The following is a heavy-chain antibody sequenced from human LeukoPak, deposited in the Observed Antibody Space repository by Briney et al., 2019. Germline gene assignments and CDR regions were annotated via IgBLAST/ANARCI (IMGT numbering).Heavy chain of an antibody. V-gene: IGHV3-30*02. D-gene: IGHD3-3*01. CDR3: ARDVGNYDFWSGPY. J-gene: IGHJ4*02. Sequence: PGGSLRLSCAASGFTFSSYGMHWVRQAPGKGLEWVAFIRYDGSNKYYADSVKGRFTISRDNSKNSLYLQMNSLRAEDTAVYYCARDVGNYDFWSGPYWGQGTLVTVSS. CDR2: IRYDGSNK. CDR1: GFTFSSYG.